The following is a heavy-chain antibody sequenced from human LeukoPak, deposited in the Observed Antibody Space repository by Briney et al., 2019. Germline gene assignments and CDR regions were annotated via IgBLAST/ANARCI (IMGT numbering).Heavy chain of an antibody. CDR2: ISVYSGNT. D-gene: IGHD3-16*01. CDR3: ATPAGGRSTFDY. V-gene: IGHV1-18*01. CDR1: GYTFSSYA. Sequence: ASVKVSCKASGYTFSSYAMTWVRQAPGQGLEWMGWISVYSGNTNYAQKFQGRVTMTTDTSTSTANMELRSLRSDDTAVYYCATPAGGRSTFDYWGQGTLVTVSS. J-gene: IGHJ4*02.